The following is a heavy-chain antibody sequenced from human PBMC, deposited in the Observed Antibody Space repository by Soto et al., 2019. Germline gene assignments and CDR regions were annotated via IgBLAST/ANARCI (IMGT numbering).Heavy chain of an antibody. D-gene: IGHD2-21*01. Sequence: QLHLQESGSGLVKPSQTLSLTCAVSGGSISSGGYSWSWIRQPPGKGLEWIGYIYHSGSTYYNPSLKSRVTISVDRSKNQFSLKLSSVTAADTAVYYCARGESISPRWFDPWGQGTLVTVSS. J-gene: IGHJ5*02. CDR3: ARGESISPRWFDP. CDR2: IYHSGST. CDR1: GGSISSGGYS. V-gene: IGHV4-30-2*01.